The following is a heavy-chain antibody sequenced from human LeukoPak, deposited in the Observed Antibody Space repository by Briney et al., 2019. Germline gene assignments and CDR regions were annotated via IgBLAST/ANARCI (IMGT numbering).Heavy chain of an antibody. CDR3: ARRHWGPIDY. V-gene: IGHV4-59*08. CDR2: IYYSGST. Sequence: SETLSLTCTGSGGSISSYYWSWIRQPPGKGLEWIGYIYYSGSTNYNPSLKSRVAISVDTSKNQFSLKLSSVTAADTAVYYCARRHWGPIDYWGQGTLVTVSS. CDR1: GGSISSYY. J-gene: IGHJ4*02. D-gene: IGHD7-27*01.